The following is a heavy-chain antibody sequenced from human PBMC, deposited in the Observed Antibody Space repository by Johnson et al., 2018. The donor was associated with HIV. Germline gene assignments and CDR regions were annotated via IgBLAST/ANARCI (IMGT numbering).Heavy chain of an antibody. V-gene: IGHV3-30*04. Sequence: QVQLVESGGGVVQPGRSLRLSCAASGFTFSSFAMHWVRQAPGKGLEWVAVISYDGGNEYYADSVKGRFTISRDNAKNTLYLQMNSLRAEDTAVYYCASLGGYSGYGHDAFDIWGQGTMVTVSS. CDR3: ASLGGYSGYGHDAFDI. J-gene: IGHJ3*02. D-gene: IGHD5-12*01. CDR2: ISYDGGNE. CDR1: GFTFSSFA.